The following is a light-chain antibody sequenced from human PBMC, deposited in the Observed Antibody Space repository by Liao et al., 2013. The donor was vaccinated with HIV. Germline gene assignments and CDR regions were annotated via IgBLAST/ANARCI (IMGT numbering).Light chain of an antibody. CDR1: NIGDKS. V-gene: IGLV3-21*04. CDR3: QVWDSSSDHHV. Sequence: SYVLTQPPSMSLAPGETATITCEGNNIGDKSVQWFQQKAGQAPVLVIYHDSDRLPGIPERFSGSNSGNTATLTISRVEAGDEADYYCQVWDSSSDHHVFGTGTKVTVL. J-gene: IGLJ1*01. CDR2: HDS.